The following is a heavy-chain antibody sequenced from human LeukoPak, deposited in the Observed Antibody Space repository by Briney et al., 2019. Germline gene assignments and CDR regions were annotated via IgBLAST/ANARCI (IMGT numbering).Heavy chain of an antibody. V-gene: IGHV1-69*13. CDR3: ARGEYSYLYTSCFDY. J-gene: IGHJ4*02. Sequence: SVKDSCKASGGTFISYAISWVRQAPGQGLEWMGGIIPIFGTANYAQKFQGRVTITADESTSTAYMELSSLRSEDTAVYYCARGEYSYLYTSCFDYWGQGTLVTVSS. D-gene: IGHD2-2*01. CDR2: IIPIFGTA. CDR1: GGTFISYA.